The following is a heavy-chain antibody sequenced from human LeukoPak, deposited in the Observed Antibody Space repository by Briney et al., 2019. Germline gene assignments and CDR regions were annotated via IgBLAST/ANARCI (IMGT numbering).Heavy chain of an antibody. D-gene: IGHD3-22*01. J-gene: IGHJ4*02. V-gene: IGHV4-59*01. CDR1: GGSISSYY. CDR2: IYYSGST. CDR3: ARTYYYDSSGPCLDY. Sequence: SETLSLTCTVSGGSISSYYWSWIRQPPGKGLEWIGYIYYSGSTNYNPSHKSRVTISVDTSKNQFSLRLSSVTAADTAVYYCARTYYYDSSGPCLDYWGQGTLVTVSS.